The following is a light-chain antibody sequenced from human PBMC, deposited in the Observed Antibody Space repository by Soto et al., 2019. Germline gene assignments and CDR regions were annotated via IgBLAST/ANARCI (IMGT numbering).Light chain of an antibody. CDR2: RAS. CDR3: QEYNGWPPRCT. V-gene: IGKV3-15*01. J-gene: IGKJ1*01. CDR1: QSGTVN. Sequence: EIVMTQSPATLSLSPGERATLSCRASQSGTVNLAWYQQNPGQAPGLLSYRASTIATGIPARFSSGGSGTEVTLTISSLQYEDFAVYICQEYNGWPPRCTFGQGTNVDIK.